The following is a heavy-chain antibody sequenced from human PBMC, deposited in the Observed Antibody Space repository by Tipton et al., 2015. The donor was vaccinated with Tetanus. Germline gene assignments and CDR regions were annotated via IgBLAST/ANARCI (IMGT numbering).Heavy chain of an antibody. J-gene: IGHJ4*02. CDR1: GFTFSKKA. V-gene: IGHV3-23*01. D-gene: IGHD7-27*01. Sequence: SLRLSCAVSGFTFSKKAMAWVRQAPGRGLEWVSGISGGGDNTHYAESLKGRFTISRDNSKNALYLQMNGLRAEDTAVYYCAKGWGSLDHWGQGTLVTVSS. CDR3: AKGWGSLDH. CDR2: ISGGGDNT.